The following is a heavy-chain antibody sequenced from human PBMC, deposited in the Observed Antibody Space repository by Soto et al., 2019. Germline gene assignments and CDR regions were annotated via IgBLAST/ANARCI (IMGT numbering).Heavy chain of an antibody. V-gene: IGHV1-18*04. D-gene: IGHD4-17*01. Sequence: QVQLVQSGGDVKKPGASVKVSCWDSGYIFTSYGISWVRQAPGQGLEWMGWINGDNGNINYGQNLQGRLTMTRDTSASTVDIELRSLRSDDTAVYYCARDPSTGLFDYWGQGTLVTVSS. CDR3: ARDPSTGLFDY. CDR2: INGDNGNI. CDR1: GYIFTSYG. J-gene: IGHJ4*02.